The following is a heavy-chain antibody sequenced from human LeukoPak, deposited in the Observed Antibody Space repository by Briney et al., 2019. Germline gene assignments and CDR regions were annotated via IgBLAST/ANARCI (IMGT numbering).Heavy chain of an antibody. Sequence: GGSLRLSCAASGFTFDDYAMHWVRQAPGKGLERVSCINWNSGSIAYADSVKGRFTVSRDNAKNSLHLQMNSLRVEDTALYYCAKDSGYSYEQFDYWGQGTLVTVSS. CDR2: INWNSGSI. CDR1: GFTFDDYA. V-gene: IGHV3-9*01. D-gene: IGHD5-18*01. CDR3: AKDSGYSYEQFDY. J-gene: IGHJ4*02.